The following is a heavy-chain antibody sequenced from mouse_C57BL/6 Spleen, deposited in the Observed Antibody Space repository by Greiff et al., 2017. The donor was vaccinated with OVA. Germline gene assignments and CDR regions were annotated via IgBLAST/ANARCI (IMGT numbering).Heavy chain of an antibody. CDR2: ISYDGSN. CDR3: ARGGDYGNYDWYFDV. D-gene: IGHD2-1*01. V-gene: IGHV3-6*01. J-gene: IGHJ1*03. Sequence: EVKLMESGPGLVKPSQSLSLTCSVTGYSITSGYYWNWIRQFPGNKLEWMGYISYDGSNNYNPSLKNRISITRDTSKNQFFLKLNSVTTEDTATYYCARGGDYGNYDWYFDVWGTGTTVTVSS. CDR1: GYSITSGYY.